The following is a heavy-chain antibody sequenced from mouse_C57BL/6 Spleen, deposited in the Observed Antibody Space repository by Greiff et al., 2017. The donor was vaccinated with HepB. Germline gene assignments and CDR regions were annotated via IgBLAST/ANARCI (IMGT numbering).Heavy chain of an antibody. CDR1: GYTFTSYW. Sequence: QVQLQQPGAELVKPGASVKLSCKASGYTFTSYWMHWVKQRPGQGLEWIGMIHPNSGSTNYNEKFKSKATLTVDKSSSTAYMQRSSLTSEDSAVYYCASDGFYYFDYWGQGTTLTVTS. D-gene: IGHD2-3*01. CDR2: IHPNSGST. CDR3: ASDGFYYFDY. J-gene: IGHJ2*01. V-gene: IGHV1-64*01.